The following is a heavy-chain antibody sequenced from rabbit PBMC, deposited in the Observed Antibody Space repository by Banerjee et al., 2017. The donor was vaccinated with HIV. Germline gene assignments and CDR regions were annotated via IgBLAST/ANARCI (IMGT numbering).Heavy chain of an antibody. CDR1: GFSFSSTSW. CDR2: IDNGSGGT. CDR3: ARNFNWNGSL. D-gene: IGHD5-1*01. V-gene: IGHV1S40*01. J-gene: IGHJ4*01. Sequence: QSLEESGGDLVKPGASLTLTCSASGFSFSSTSWICWVRQAPGKGPEWIACIDNGSGGTYYASWAKGRFTISKTSSTTVTLQMTSLTAADTATYFCARNFNWNGSLWGPGTLVTVS.